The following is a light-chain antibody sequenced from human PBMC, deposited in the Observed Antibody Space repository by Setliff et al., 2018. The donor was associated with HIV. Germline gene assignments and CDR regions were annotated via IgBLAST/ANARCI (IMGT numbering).Light chain of an antibody. CDR3: SSYASSDTYV. Sequence: QSALTQPASVSGSPGQSITISCTGTSSDVGTYNAVYWYQQHPGKAPKLMIYDVSTRPSGVSNRFSGSKSGNTASLTISGLQAEDEADYYCSSYASSDTYVFGIGTKVTVL. V-gene: IGLV2-14*01. CDR1: SSDVGTYNA. J-gene: IGLJ1*01. CDR2: DVS.